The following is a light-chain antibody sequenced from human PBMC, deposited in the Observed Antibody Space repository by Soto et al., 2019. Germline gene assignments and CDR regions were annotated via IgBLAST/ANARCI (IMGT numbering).Light chain of an antibody. CDR1: QTLSNY. CDR2: GAS. CDR3: QHRWNWAYG. V-gene: IGKV1-39*01. Sequence: DIQMTQSPSSVSASVGDRVTITCRASQTLSNYLTWFQQKPGKAPKVLIYGASTLQSGVPSRFSGSGSGAEFTLTISNLQPEDFAVYYCQHRWNWAYGFGQGTKLEI. J-gene: IGKJ2*03.